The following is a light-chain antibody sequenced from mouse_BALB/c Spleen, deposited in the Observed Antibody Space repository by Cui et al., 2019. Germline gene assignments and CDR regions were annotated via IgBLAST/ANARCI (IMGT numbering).Light chain of an antibody. CDR1: KSVSTSGYSY. V-gene: IGKV3-12*01. CDR2: LAS. J-gene: IGKJ2*01. CDR3: QHSRELYT. Sequence: DIVLTQSPASLAVSLGQRATISCRASKSVSTSGYSYMHWYQQKPGQPPKLLIYLASNLEAGVPARFSGSGSGTDFTLNIHPVEEEDAATYYCQHSRELYTFGGGTKLEIK.